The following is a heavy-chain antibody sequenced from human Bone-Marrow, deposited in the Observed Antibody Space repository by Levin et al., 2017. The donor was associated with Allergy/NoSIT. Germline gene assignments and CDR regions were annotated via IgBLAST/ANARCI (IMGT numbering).Heavy chain of an antibody. CDR2: ISGDGSIP. J-gene: IGHJ4*02. CDR1: GFTFSYHG. D-gene: IGHD2/OR15-2a*01. Sequence: GGSLRLSCAASGFTFSYHGMHWVRQAPGKGLEWVAVISGDGSIPYYGDSVKGRFTISRDNSKNTVSLQMSSLSGEDTAVYYCAREGSTNKYCFDYWGQGTLVTVSS. V-gene: IGHV3-30*03. CDR3: AREGSTNKYCFDY.